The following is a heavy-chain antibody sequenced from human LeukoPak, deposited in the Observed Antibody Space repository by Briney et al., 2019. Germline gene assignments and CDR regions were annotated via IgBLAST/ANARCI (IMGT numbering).Heavy chain of an antibody. CDR2: IIPIFGTA. CDR3: AREKYRGYYFDY. CDR1: GGTFSSYA. D-gene: IGHD2-15*01. Sequence: SVKVSCKASGGTFSSYAISWVRQAPGQGLEWMGRIIPIFGTANYAQKFQGRVTITTDESTSTAYMELSSLRSEDTAVYYCAREKYRGYYFDYWGQGTLVTVSS. V-gene: IGHV1-69*05. J-gene: IGHJ4*02.